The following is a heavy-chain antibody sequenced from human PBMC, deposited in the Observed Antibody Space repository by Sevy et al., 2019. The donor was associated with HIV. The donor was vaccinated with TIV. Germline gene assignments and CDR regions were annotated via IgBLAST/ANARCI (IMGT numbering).Heavy chain of an antibody. CDR1: GGSFSGYY. V-gene: IGHV4-34*01. Sequence: SETLSLTCAVYGGSFSGYYWSWIRQPPGKGLEWIGEINHSGSTNYNPSLKSRVTISVDTSKNQFSLKLSSVTAADTAVYYCAIGGGIVVVPAANYGMDVWGQGTTVTVS. CDR2: INHSGST. CDR3: AIGGGIVVVPAANYGMDV. D-gene: IGHD2-2*01. J-gene: IGHJ6*02.